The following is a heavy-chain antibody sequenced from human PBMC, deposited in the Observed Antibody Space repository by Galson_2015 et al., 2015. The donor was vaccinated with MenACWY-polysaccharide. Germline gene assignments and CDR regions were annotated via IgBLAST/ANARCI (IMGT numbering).Heavy chain of an antibody. Sequence: SLRLSCAASGFTFDDYAMHWVRHAPGKGLEWVSGISWNSGSIGYADSVKGRFTISRDNAKNSLYLQMNSLRAEDTALYYCAKDGGYYDSSWFRTPGFDYWGQGTLVPVSS. CDR1: GFTFDDYA. CDR2: ISWNSGSI. CDR3: AKDGGYYDSSWFRTPGFDY. V-gene: IGHV3-9*01. D-gene: IGHD3-22*01. J-gene: IGHJ4*02.